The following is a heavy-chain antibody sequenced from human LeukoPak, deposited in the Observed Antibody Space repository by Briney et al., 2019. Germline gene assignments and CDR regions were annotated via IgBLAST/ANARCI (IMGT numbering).Heavy chain of an antibody. Sequence: GGSLRLSCAASGFTFSNYWMHWVRQVPGKGLVWVSRIKDDGSITDYADSVKGRFTISRDNAKNTLYLQMNSLRADDTAVYYCATVEGGRQGYYYYGMDVWGQGTTVTVSS. CDR2: IKDDGSIT. CDR1: GFTFSNYW. V-gene: IGHV3-74*01. J-gene: IGHJ6*02. D-gene: IGHD1-26*01. CDR3: ATVEGGRQGYYYYGMDV.